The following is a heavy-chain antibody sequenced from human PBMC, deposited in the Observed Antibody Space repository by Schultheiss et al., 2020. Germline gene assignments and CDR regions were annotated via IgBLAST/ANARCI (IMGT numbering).Heavy chain of an antibody. Sequence: GGSLRLSCAASGFTFDDYAMHWVRQAPGKGLEWVSGISWNSGSIGYADSVKGRFTISRDNAKNSLYLQMNSLRAEDTALYYCAKARKSYGLGYYYGMDVWGQGTTVTVSS. V-gene: IGHV3-9*01. CDR3: AKARKSYGLGYYYGMDV. D-gene: IGHD5-18*01. CDR1: GFTFDDYA. J-gene: IGHJ6*02. CDR2: ISWNSGSI.